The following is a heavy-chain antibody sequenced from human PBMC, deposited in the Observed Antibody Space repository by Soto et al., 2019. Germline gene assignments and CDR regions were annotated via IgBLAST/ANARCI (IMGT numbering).Heavy chain of an antibody. V-gene: IGHV1-69*13. Sequence: GASVKASSKASGDTFSTYTITWVRQAPGQGLEWLGGIIPIFNTANYAQKFQGRVTITADESTSTAYMELSSLRSEDTAVYYCARDRTDPYYYDRSGYPWFFDYWGQGTLVTVSS. CDR2: IIPIFNTA. D-gene: IGHD3-22*01. J-gene: IGHJ4*02. CDR1: GDTFSTYT. CDR3: ARDRTDPYYYDRSGYPWFFDY.